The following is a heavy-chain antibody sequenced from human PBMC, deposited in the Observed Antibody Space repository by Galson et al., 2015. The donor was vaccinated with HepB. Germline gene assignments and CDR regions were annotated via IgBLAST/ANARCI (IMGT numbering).Heavy chain of an antibody. Sequence: PALVKPTQTLTLTCTFSGFSLSTSGVGVGWIRQPPGKALEWLALIYWDDDKRYSPSLKSRLTITKDTFKNQVVLTMTNMDPVDTATYYCAHMYRVVRVNWFDPWGQGTLVTVSS. J-gene: IGHJ5*02. CDR2: IYWDDDK. D-gene: IGHD3-10*01. V-gene: IGHV2-5*02. CDR3: AHMYRVVRVNWFDP. CDR1: GFSLSTSGVG.